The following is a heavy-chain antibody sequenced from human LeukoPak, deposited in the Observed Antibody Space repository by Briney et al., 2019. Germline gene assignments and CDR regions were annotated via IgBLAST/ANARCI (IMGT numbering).Heavy chain of an antibody. J-gene: IGHJ3*02. V-gene: IGHV3-30*03. CDR2: MSFDGSK. D-gene: IGHD3-22*01. Sequence: GGSLRLSCVDSGFTFSRSIIHWVRQAPGKGLEWVAGMSFDGSKYYGDSVKGRFTNSRDDSKNTVHLQMDSLRPEDTAVYYCAREGHSSGYCGVFDIWGQGTTVSVSS. CDR1: GFTFSRSI. CDR3: AREGHSSGYCGVFDI.